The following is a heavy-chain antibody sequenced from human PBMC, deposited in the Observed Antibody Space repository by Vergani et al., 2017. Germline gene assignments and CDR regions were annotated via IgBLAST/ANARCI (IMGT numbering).Heavy chain of an antibody. V-gene: IGHV3-23*01. CDR1: GFTFSSYA. Sequence: EVQLLESGGGLVQPGGSLRLSCAASGFTFSSYAMSWVRQAPGKGLEWVSGSSGSGGSILFADSVKGRFTLSRDDSKSTLLLQMNSLRAEDTAVYYCAKDLLYSSSWYDWFDPWGQGTLVTVSS. D-gene: IGHD6-13*01. CDR3: AKDLLYSSSWYDWFDP. CDR2: SSGSGGSI. J-gene: IGHJ5*02.